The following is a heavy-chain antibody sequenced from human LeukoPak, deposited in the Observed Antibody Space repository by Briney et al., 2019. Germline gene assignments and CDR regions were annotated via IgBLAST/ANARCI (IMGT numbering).Heavy chain of an antibody. D-gene: IGHD3-16*01. CDR3: ASGPGGYFDY. CDR2: IVPILGIA. V-gene: IGHV1-69*04. CDR1: GGTFSSYA. J-gene: IGHJ4*02. Sequence: SVRVSCKASGGTFSSYAISWVRQAPGQGLEWMGRIVPILGIANYAQKFQGRVTITADKSTSTAYMELSSLRSEDTAVYYCASGPGGYFDYWGQGTLVTVSS.